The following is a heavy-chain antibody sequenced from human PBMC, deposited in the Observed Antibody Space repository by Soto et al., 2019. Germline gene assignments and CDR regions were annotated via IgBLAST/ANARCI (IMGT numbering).Heavy chain of an antibody. CDR2: IYYSGST. Sequence: SETLSLTCTVSGGSLCSGGYYWSWIRQHPGKGLEWIGFIYYSGSTYYNPSLKSRVTISVDTSQNQFSLKLSSVTAADTAVYYCARDTQRGYSGYFDSWGQGTLVTVSS. D-gene: IGHD5-12*01. V-gene: IGHV4-31*03. J-gene: IGHJ4*02. CDR1: GGSLCSGGYY. CDR3: ARDTQRGYSGYFDS.